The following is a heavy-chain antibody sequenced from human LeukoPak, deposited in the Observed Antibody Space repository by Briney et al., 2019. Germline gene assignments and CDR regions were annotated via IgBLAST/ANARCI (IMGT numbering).Heavy chain of an antibody. CDR1: GGTFSSYA. J-gene: IGHJ4*02. V-gene: IGHV1-69*13. Sequence: ASVKVSCKASGGTFSSYAISWVRQAPGQGLEWMGGIIPIFGTANYAQKFQGRVTITADESTSTAYMELSSLRSEDTAVYYCARVEDTAMVPFFDYWGQGTLVTDSS. CDR3: ARVEDTAMVPFFDY. D-gene: IGHD5-18*01. CDR2: IIPIFGTA.